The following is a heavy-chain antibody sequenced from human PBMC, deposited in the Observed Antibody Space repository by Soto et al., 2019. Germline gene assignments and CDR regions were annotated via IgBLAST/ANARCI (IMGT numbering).Heavy chain of an antibody. Sequence: GGSLRLSCAASGFTFSSYAMSWVRQAPGKGLEWVSAISGSGGSTYYADSVKGRFTISRDNSKNTLYRQMNSLGAEDTAVYYCAGGGIVVPSDAFDIWGQGTMVTVSS. CDR3: AGGGIVVPSDAFDI. CDR2: ISGSGGST. CDR1: GFTFSSYA. J-gene: IGHJ3*02. V-gene: IGHV3-23*01. D-gene: IGHD3-22*01.